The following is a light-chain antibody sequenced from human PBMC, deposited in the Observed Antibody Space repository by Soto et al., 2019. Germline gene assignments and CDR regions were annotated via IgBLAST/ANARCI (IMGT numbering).Light chain of an antibody. J-gene: IGKJ5*01. CDR2: ALS. V-gene: IGKV2-40*01. CDR3: MKHTDFPIT. CDR1: QSLLDTDDGSTY. Sequence: EIVLTQTPLSLPVSPGEPASISCRSSQSLLDTDDGSTYLDWYLQKPGQSPQLLIYALSSRASGVPGRFSGSGSGTEFTLRISRVETEDVGVNYCMKHTDFPITFGQGTRLEIK.